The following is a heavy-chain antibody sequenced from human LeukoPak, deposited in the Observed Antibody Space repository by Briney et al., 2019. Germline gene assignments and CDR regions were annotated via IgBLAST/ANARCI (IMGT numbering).Heavy chain of an antibody. CDR2: ISWNSGSI. V-gene: IGHV3-9*01. CDR3: AKSEMATIPPAY. D-gene: IGHD5-24*01. J-gene: IGHJ4*02. Sequence: GGSLRLSCAASGVTFDDYAMHWVRQAPGKGLEWVSGISWNSGSIGYADSVKARFTISRDNAKNSLYLQMNSLRAEDTALYYCAKSEMATIPPAYWGQGTLVTVSS. CDR1: GVTFDDYA.